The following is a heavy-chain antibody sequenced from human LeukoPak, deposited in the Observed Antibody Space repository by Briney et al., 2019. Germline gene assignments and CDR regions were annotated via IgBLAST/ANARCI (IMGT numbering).Heavy chain of an antibody. D-gene: IGHD3-22*01. Sequence: GGSLRLSCAASGFTFSSYGMHWAGKAQGKGLEWVAVIWYDGSNKYYADPVKGRFTISRDNSKNTLYLQMNSLRAEDTAVYYCAKAYYDSSGHNGYFDYWGQGTLVTVSS. CDR1: GFTFSSYG. V-gene: IGHV3-33*06. CDR2: IWYDGSNK. J-gene: IGHJ4*02. CDR3: AKAYYDSSGHNGYFDY.